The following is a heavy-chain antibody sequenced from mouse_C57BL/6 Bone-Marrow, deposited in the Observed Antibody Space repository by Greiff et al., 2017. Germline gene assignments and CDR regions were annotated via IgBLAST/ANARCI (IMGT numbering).Heavy chain of an antibody. CDR3: TSITTVAYYAMDY. V-gene: IGHV14-4*01. CDR2: IDPENGDT. D-gene: IGHD1-1*01. CDR1: GFTIKDDY. Sequence: EVKLLESGAELVRPGASVKLSCTASGFTIKDDYMHWVKQRPEQGLEWIGWIDPENGDTEYASKFQGKATITADTSSNTAYLQLSSLTSEDTAVYYCTSITTVAYYAMDYWGQGTSVTVSA. J-gene: IGHJ4*01.